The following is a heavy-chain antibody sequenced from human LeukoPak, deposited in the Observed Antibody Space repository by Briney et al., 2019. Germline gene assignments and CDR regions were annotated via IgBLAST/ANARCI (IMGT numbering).Heavy chain of an antibody. CDR1: GFTFSSYW. V-gene: IGHV3-74*01. CDR2: INSDGSSS. CDR3: ARVGGSNAFDI. J-gene: IGHJ3*02. D-gene: IGHD1-26*01. Sequence: GGSLRLSCAASGFTFSSYWVHWVRQAPGKGLVWVSPINSDGSSSSYAASVKGRFTISRDNAKNTLSLQMNSVRAEDTAVYYCARVGGSNAFDIWGQGTMVIVSS.